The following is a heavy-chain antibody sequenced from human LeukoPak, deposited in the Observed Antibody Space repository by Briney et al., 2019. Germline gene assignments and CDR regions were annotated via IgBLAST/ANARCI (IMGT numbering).Heavy chain of an antibody. V-gene: IGHV3-30-3*01. CDR3: ARVRVGASSRHAFDI. Sequence: GGSLRLSCAASGFTFSSYAMHWVRQAPGKGLEWVAVILYDGRNKYYGDSVKGRFTISRDNSKNTLFLQMNSLRAEDTAVYYCARVRVGASSRHAFDIWGQGTMVTVSS. J-gene: IGHJ3*02. D-gene: IGHD1-26*01. CDR2: ILYDGRNK. CDR1: GFTFSSYA.